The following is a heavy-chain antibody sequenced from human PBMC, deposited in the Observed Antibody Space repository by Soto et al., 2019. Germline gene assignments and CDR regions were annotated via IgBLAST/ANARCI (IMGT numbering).Heavy chain of an antibody. J-gene: IGHJ6*02. V-gene: IGHV1-69*13. CDR3: ASSEGGASPNYYYYGMDV. CDR1: GGTFSSYA. Sequence: VKVSCKASGGTFSSYAISWVRQAPGQGLEWMGGIIPIFGTANYAQKFQGRVTITADESTSTAYMELSSLRSEDTAVYYCASSEGGASPNYYYYGMDVWGQGTTVTVSS. CDR2: IIPIFGTA. D-gene: IGHD2-15*01.